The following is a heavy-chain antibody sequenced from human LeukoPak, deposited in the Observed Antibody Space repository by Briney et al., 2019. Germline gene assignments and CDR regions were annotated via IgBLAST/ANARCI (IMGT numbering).Heavy chain of an antibody. Sequence: KPSETLSLTCAVYGGSFSGYYWSWIRQPPGKGLEWIGEINHRGSTNYNPSLKSRVTISVDTSKNQFSLKLSSVTAADTAVYYCARGRGALDYWGQGTLVTVSS. CDR3: ARGRGALDY. J-gene: IGHJ4*02. CDR1: GGSFSGYY. V-gene: IGHV4-34*01. CDR2: INHRGST. D-gene: IGHD3-16*01.